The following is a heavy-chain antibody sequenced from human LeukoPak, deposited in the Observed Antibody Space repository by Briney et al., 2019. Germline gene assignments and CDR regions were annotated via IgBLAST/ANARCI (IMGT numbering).Heavy chain of an antibody. Sequence: AGGSLRLSCAASGFTFSSYAMNWVRQAPGKGLEWVSGISGNTENTYYADSVKGRFTISRDNPKNTVYLQMNSLRAEDTAVYYCAKARVGRYSYGSFDYWGQGTLVTVSS. J-gene: IGHJ4*02. D-gene: IGHD5-18*01. CDR1: GFTFSSYA. V-gene: IGHV3-23*01. CDR3: AKARVGRYSYGSFDY. CDR2: ISGNTENT.